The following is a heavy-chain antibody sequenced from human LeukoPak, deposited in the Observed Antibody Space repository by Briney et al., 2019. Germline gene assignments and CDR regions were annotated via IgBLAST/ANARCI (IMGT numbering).Heavy chain of an antibody. CDR3: ARDRRGGYYDPLDY. V-gene: IGHV1-18*01. J-gene: IGHJ4*02. CDR1: GYTFTSYG. D-gene: IGHD3-22*01. CDR2: ISAYNGNT. Sequence: ASVKVSCKASGYTFTSYGISWVRQAPGQGLEWMGWISAYNGNTNYAQKLQGRVTMTTDTSTNTAYMELRSLRSDDTAVYYCARDRRGGYYDPLDYWGQGTLVTVSS.